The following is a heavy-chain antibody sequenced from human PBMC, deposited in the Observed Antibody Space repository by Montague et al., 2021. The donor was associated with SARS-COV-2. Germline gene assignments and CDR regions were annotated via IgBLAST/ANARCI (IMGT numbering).Heavy chain of an antibody. CDR2: ASLNFNS. CDR1: GGSMNNKGYY. D-gene: IGHD6-13*01. Sequence: SETLSLTCAVSGGSMNNKGYYWVWVRQPPGKGLEWLGSASLNFNSYYNPSLKSRVIIFLDTSKNLFSLSLESVTAADTAVYYCARRLAAAGGGNEYFDFWGRGTLVAVS. V-gene: IGHV4-39*02. J-gene: IGHJ2*01. CDR3: ARRLAAAGGGNEYFDF.